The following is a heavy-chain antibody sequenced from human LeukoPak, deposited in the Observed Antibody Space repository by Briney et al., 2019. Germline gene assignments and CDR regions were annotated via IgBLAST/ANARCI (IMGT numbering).Heavy chain of an antibody. CDR3: ANDLGWIQLNLG. CDR2: ITGNGGTT. D-gene: IGHD5-18*01. CDR1: GFTFSTFA. J-gene: IGHJ4*02. Sequence: HAGGSLRLSCAASGFTFSTFAMIWVRQPPGKGLEWVSGITGNGGTTYYADSVKGRFTISRDNSRNTVYLQMNSLRAEDTAVYYCANDLGWIQLNLGRGQGTLVTVSS. V-gene: IGHV3-23*01.